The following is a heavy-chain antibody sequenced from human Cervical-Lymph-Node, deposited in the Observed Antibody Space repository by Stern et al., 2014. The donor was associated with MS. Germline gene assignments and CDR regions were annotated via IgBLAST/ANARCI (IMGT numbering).Heavy chain of an antibody. CDR3: ARDCRLRRKGAPDAFDI. CDR2: MYTSGST. D-gene: IGHD4-17*01. Sequence: QLQLQESGPGLVKASQTLSLTCTVSGDSISNGSHYWSWIRQPAGKGLEWIGRMYTSGSTNYNPSLKSRATISVDTSKNQFSLKVRSGTAADTAVYYCARDCRLRRKGAPDAFDIWGQGTMVTVSS. J-gene: IGHJ3*02. V-gene: IGHV4-61*02. CDR1: GDSISNGSHY.